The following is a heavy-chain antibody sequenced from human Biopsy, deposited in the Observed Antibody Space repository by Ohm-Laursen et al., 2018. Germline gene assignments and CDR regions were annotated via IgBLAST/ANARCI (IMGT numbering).Heavy chain of an antibody. D-gene: IGHD5-18*01. J-gene: IGHJ6*02. CDR1: GLPFTGFS. CDR3: AKWGTSMALYHFYGMDV. V-gene: IGHV3-23*01. CDR2: ITGVGGVT. Sequence: GSLRLSCAASGLPFTGFSMDWVRQAPGKGLEWVSVITGVGGVTYYADPVKGRFTVSRDNSMNTMFLQMNSLRAQDAGTYYCAKWGTSMALYHFYGMDVWGQGTTVSVSS.